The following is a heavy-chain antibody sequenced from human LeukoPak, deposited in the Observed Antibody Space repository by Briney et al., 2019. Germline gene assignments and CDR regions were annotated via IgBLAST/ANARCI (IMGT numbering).Heavy chain of an antibody. D-gene: IGHD3-10*01. CDR1: GFTFSDYY. Sequence: GGPLRHSCAASGFTFSDYYMSWIRQPPGKGLEGVSYISVGATTIYYAHPVKGRFTISRDNAKNSLYLKMNSLRAEDTAVYYCARDHVNYYGSGSYYPPTNAFDIWGQGTVVTVSS. CDR3: ARDHVNYYGSGSYYPPTNAFDI. CDR2: ISVGATTI. V-gene: IGHV3-11*01. J-gene: IGHJ3*02.